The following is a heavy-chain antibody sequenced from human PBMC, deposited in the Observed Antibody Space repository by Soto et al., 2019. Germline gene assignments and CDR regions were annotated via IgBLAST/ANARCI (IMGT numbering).Heavy chain of an antibody. Sequence: QVQLVESGGGVVQPGTSLRLSCKASGFIFRAYLIHWVRQAPGKGLEWLAVLSFDGTAEYYADSTRGRFTISRDIPKSTTYLVINNVRREDTAMYYCARVATRLQSMEVLEYWGQGTLVTVPS. CDR3: ARVATRLQSMEVLEY. J-gene: IGHJ4*02. CDR2: LSFDGTAE. V-gene: IGHV3-30*03. CDR1: GFIFRAYL. D-gene: IGHD2-21*02.